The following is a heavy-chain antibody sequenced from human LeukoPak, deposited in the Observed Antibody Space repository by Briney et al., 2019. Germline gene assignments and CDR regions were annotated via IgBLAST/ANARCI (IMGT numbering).Heavy chain of an antibody. CDR1: GGSISTSSYY. Sequence: SSETLSLTCTVSGGSISTSSYYWGWIRQPPGKGLEWIGSLYYTGSTYHNPSLKSRVTTSVDTSKNQFSLKLSSVTAADTAVYYCARRSDYYDSSGYYAYWGQGTLVTVSS. D-gene: IGHD3-22*01. V-gene: IGHV4-39*01. CDR2: LYYTGST. CDR3: ARRSDYYDSSGYYAY. J-gene: IGHJ4*02.